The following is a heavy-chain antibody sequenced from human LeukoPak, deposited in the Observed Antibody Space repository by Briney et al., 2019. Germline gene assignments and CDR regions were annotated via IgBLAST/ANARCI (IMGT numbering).Heavy chain of an antibody. CDR3: ARSYYDILTGRDALDI. Sequence: ASVTVSFTASGYTFTIYGISWVRQAPGQGLQWMGWISGYNGNTNYAQKVQVRVIMTTDTSTSTAYMELRSLRSDDTAVYYCARSYYDILTGRDALDIWGQGTRVTVSS. D-gene: IGHD3-9*01. CDR1: GYTFTIYG. V-gene: IGHV1-18*01. CDR2: ISGYNGNT. J-gene: IGHJ3*02.